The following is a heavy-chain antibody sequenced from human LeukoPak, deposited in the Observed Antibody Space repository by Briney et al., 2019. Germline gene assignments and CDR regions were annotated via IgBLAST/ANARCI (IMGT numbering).Heavy chain of an antibody. CDR1: VRSISRSTLS. D-gene: IGHD3-9*01. V-gene: IGHV4-39*01. CDR3: GSQTADYKSCCAS. J-gene: IGHJ4*02. Sequence: PPETLSLTCTFHVRSISRSTLSSRWVRQPPGKGLEWIGSVSYSGSTYYNPSLRSRVTISVDTSKNQFSLKVRSVTAEHRAFLYCGSQTADYKSCCASWGQGTVVTVSS. CDR2: VSYSGST.